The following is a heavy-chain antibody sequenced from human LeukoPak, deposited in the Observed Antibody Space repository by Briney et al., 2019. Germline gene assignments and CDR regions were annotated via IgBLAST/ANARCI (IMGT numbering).Heavy chain of an antibody. D-gene: IGHD2/OR15-2a*01. V-gene: IGHV3-30*01. CDR1: GFTFSNYA. CDR3: ARQREGYFRS. J-gene: IGHJ5*02. CDR2: MSFDGSHQ. Sequence: PGGSLRLSCAASGFTFSNYAMHWVRQAPGKGLEWVALMSFDGSHQYYADSVKGRFTISRDNSNNTVFLQMNSLRTEDTAVYYCARQREGYFRSWGQGTLVTVSS.